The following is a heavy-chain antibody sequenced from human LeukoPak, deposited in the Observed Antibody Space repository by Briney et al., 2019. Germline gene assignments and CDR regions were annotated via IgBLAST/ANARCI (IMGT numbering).Heavy chain of an antibody. CDR1: GFTFSSYG. Sequence: GGSLRVSCAASGFTFSSYGMSWVRQAPGKGLEWFSVISSGGSTHYADSVKGRFTISRDNSKNTLYLQMKSLRAEDTAVYYCAKYTWGAVAAPFDYWGQGTLVTVSS. V-gene: IGHV3-23*03. CDR3: AKYTWGAVAAPFDY. J-gene: IGHJ4*02. CDR2: ISSGGST. D-gene: IGHD6-19*01.